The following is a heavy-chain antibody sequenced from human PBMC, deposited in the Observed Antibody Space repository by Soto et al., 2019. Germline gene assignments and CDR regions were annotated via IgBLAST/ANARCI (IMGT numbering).Heavy chain of an antibody. CDR3: ARDSSGYGRFDY. CDR1: GGSISSGGYY. D-gene: IGHD5-12*01. V-gene: IGHV4-31*03. CDR2: IYYSGTT. Sequence: QVQLQESGPGLVKPSQTLSLTCTVSGGSISSGGYYWSWIRQHPGKGLEWIGYIYYSGTTYYNPSLKSRVTISVDTSKNQFSLKLSSVTAADTAVYYCARDSSGYGRFDYWGQGTLVTVSS. J-gene: IGHJ4*02.